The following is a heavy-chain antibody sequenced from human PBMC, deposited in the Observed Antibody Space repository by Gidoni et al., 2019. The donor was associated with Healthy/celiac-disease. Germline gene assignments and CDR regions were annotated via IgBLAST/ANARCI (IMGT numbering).Heavy chain of an antibody. V-gene: IGHV3-9*01. J-gene: IGHJ4*02. Sequence: EVQLVASGCGLVQPGRSLRLSCAASGFTFDDYAMHWVRQAPGKGLEWVSGISWNSGSIGYADSVKGRFTISRDNAKNSLYLQMNSLRAEDTAVYYCAKGSDEDIAAADYWGQGTLVTVSS. CDR3: AKGSDEDIAAADY. CDR2: ISWNSGSI. D-gene: IGHD6-13*01. CDR1: GFTFDDYA.